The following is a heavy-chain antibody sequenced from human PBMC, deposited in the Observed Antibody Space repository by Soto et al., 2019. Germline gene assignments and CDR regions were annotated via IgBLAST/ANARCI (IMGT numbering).Heavy chain of an antibody. V-gene: IGHV3-43*01. D-gene: IGHD3-22*01. J-gene: IGHJ4*02. CDR2: ISWDGGST. Sequence: EVQLVESGGVVVQPGGSLRLSCAASGFTFDDYTMHWVRQAPGKGLEWVSLISWDGGSTYYADSVKGRFTISRDNSKNSLYLQMNSLRTEDTALYHCAKVAYYYDSSGYYLDYWGQGTLVTVSS. CDR3: AKVAYYYDSSGYYLDY. CDR1: GFTFDDYT.